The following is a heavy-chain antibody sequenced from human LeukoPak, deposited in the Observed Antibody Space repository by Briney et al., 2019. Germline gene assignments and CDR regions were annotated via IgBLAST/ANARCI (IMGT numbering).Heavy chain of an antibody. CDR3: ARHSSDFWSGYYTNYYGVDV. CDR2: IYYSGST. J-gene: IGHJ6*02. Sequence: PSETLSLTCTVSGGFISSYYWSWIRQSPGKGLEWIGYIYYSGSTNYNPSLKSRLTISVDTSKNQFSLRLSSVTAADTAVYYCARHSSDFWSGYYTNYYGVDVWGRGTTVTVSS. D-gene: IGHD3-3*01. CDR1: GGFISSYY. V-gene: IGHV4-59*08.